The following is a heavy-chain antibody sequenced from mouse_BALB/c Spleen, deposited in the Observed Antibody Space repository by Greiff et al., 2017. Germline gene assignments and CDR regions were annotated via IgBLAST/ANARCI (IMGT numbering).Heavy chain of an antibody. Sequence: VQLKQSGTVLARPGASVKMSCKASGYTFTSYWMHWVKQRPGQGLEWIGAIYPGNSDTSYNQKFKGKAKLTAVTSTSTAYMELSSLTNEDSAVYYCTRYYGSPLYFDYWGQGTTLTVSS. V-gene: IGHV1-5*01. D-gene: IGHD1-1*01. J-gene: IGHJ2*01. CDR1: GYTFTSYW. CDR3: TRYYGSPLYFDY. CDR2: IYPGNSDT.